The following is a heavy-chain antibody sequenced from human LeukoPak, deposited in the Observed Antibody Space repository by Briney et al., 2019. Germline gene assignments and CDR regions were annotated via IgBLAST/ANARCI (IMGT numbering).Heavy chain of an antibody. Sequence: PGGSLRLSCAASGFTFSSYGMTWVRQAPGKGLEWVSYISSSSSTIYYADSVKGRFTISRDNAKNSLYLQLNSLRAEDTAVYYCARQWLVNGWGQGTLVTVSS. D-gene: IGHD6-19*01. V-gene: IGHV3-48*01. J-gene: IGHJ4*02. CDR3: ARQWLVNG. CDR1: GFTFSSYG. CDR2: ISSSSSTI.